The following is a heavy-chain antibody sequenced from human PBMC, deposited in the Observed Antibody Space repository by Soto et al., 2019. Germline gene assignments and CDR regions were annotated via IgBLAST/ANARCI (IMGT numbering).Heavy chain of an antibody. D-gene: IGHD6-19*01. Sequence: SVKFSCKASRGTSSSYAISWVRQAPGQGLEWMGGIIPIFGTANYAQKFQGRVTITADESTRTAYMELNSLTSEDTAVYYCARDRSADRFVQYFQHWGPGTLVTVSS. CDR2: IIPIFGTA. CDR3: ARDRSADRFVQYFQH. J-gene: IGHJ1*01. CDR1: RGTSSSYA. V-gene: IGHV1-69*13.